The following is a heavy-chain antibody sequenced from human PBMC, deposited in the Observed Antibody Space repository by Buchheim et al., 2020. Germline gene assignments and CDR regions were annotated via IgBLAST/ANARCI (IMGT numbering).Heavy chain of an antibody. Sequence: QVQLVESGGGVVQPGRSLRLSCAASGFTFSSYGMHWVRQAPGKGLEWVAVISYDGSNKYSADSVKGRFTISRDNSKNTLYLQMNSLRAEDTAVYYCARDRYYTIDYWGQGTL. V-gene: IGHV3-30*03. CDR3: ARDRYYTIDY. CDR2: ISYDGSNK. J-gene: IGHJ4*02. CDR1: GFTFSSYG. D-gene: IGHD3-3*01.